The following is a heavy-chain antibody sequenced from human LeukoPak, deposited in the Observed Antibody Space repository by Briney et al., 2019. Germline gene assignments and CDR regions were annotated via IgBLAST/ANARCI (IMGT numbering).Heavy chain of an antibody. CDR3: ARETRGGTYRYNFLDS. J-gene: IGHJ4*02. D-gene: IGHD3-16*02. V-gene: IGHV3-48*03. CDR2: ISADSTAV. CDR1: GFTFSSYE. Sequence: GGSLRLSCAASGFTFSSYEMNWVRQAPGKGLEWLSYISADSTAVHYADSVRRRFTISRDNAKNSLHLHLNSLRAEDTAIYYCARETRGGTYRYNFLDSWGLGTLVTVSS.